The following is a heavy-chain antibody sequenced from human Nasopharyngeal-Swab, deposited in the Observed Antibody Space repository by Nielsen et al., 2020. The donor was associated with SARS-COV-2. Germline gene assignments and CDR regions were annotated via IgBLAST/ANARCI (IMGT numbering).Heavy chain of an antibody. V-gene: IGHV3-30*18. CDR2: ISYEGSKK. CDR1: GFSFNNYG. Sequence: GESLKISCAASGFSFNNYGVHWVRQAPGKGLEWVAVISYEGSKKYHADFVKGRFTISRDYSKNTLYLQMNSLRPEDTAVYYCAKANQLFWFGEFRNDAFDIWG. D-gene: IGHD3-10*01. CDR3: AKANQLFWFGEFRNDAFDI. J-gene: IGHJ3*02.